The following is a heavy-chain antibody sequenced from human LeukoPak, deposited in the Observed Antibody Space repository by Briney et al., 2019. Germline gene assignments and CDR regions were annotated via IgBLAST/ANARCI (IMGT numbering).Heavy chain of an antibody. J-gene: IGHJ4*02. CDR2: MYNSGTT. V-gene: IGHV4-61*02. CDR3: ARSTNRVDS. Sequence: PSQTLSLTCTVSGASIRGSITSGTYYWNWIRQPAGKGLEWIGRMYNSGTTINYNPSLKSRVTISVDTSKHQLSLNVTSVTAAESAVYYCARSTNRVDSWGQGTLVSVSS. D-gene: IGHD1-14*01. CDR1: GASIRGSITSGTYY.